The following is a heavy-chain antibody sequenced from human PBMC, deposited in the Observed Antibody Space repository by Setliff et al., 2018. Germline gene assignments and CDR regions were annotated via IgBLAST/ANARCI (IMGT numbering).Heavy chain of an antibody. CDR1: GYTFSDYI. J-gene: IGHJ4*02. Sequence: GASVKVSCKASGYTFSDYIINWVRQAPGQGLEWVGWISPYTGKTYFAQKLQGRVTMTTDTSTGIAYMELGSLTTDDTAVYYCARVESMVRGKNILRHFDYWGQGIQVTVSS. CDR2: ISPYTGKT. V-gene: IGHV1-18*01. D-gene: IGHD3-10*01. CDR3: ARVESMVRGKNILRHFDY.